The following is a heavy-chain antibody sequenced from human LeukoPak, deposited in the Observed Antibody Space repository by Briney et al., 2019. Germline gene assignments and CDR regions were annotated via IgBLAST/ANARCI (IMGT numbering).Heavy chain of an antibody. J-gene: IGHJ4*02. Sequence: KSGGSLRLSCAASGFTFSSYSMTWVRQAPGKGLEWVSSISSSSSYIYYADSVKGRFTISRDNAKNSLYLQMNSLRAEDTAVYYCATYSGYDYDYWGQGTLVTVSS. V-gene: IGHV3-21*01. D-gene: IGHD5-12*01. CDR2: ISSSSSYI. CDR1: GFTFSSYS. CDR3: ATYSGYDYDY.